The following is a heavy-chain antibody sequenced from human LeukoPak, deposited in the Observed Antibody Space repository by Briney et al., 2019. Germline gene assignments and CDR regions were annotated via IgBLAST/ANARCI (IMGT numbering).Heavy chain of an antibody. D-gene: IGHD3-3*01. CDR3: ARGNLPLKASYDFWSGYHTGIHYYYGMDV. V-gene: IGHV1-8*01. J-gene: IGHJ6*02. CDR2: MNPNSGNT. CDR1: GYTFTSYD. Sequence: ASVKVSCKASGYTFTSYDINWVRQATGHGLEWMGWMNPNSGNTGYAQKFQGRVTMTRNTSISTAYMELSSLRSEDTAVYYCARGNLPLKASYDFWSGYHTGIHYYYGMDVWGQGTTVTVSS.